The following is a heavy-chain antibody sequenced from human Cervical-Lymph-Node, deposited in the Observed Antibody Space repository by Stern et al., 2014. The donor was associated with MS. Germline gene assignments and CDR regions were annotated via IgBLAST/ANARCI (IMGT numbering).Heavy chain of an antibody. V-gene: IGHV1-69*01. CDR1: GGTFSRNA. CDR3: ARDSSGFPYHFDF. D-gene: IGHD3-22*01. J-gene: IGHJ4*02. Sequence: VQLLESGAEVKMTGSSVKVSCKASGGTFSRNAINWVRQAPGQGLEWMGGIIPILGPAKYAQKFQGRVTITADDSTSTAYMELASLTSEDTAVYYCARDSSGFPYHFDFWGQGTLVTVSS. CDR2: IIPILGPA.